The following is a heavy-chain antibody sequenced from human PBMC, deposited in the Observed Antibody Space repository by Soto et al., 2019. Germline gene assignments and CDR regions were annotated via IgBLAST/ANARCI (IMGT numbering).Heavy chain of an antibody. CDR2: ISDNGSNT. Sequence: GGSLRLSCAASGFTFSSYAMSWVRQAPGKGLEWVSAISDNGSNTYYADSVKGRFTISRDNSKNTLYLQMHSLRAEDTAVYYCAKASDDYSIGWSLVAYYYYGMDVWGQGTTVTVSS. D-gene: IGHD4-4*01. J-gene: IGHJ6*02. V-gene: IGHV3-23*01. CDR3: AKASDDYSIGWSLVAYYYYGMDV. CDR1: GFTFSSYA.